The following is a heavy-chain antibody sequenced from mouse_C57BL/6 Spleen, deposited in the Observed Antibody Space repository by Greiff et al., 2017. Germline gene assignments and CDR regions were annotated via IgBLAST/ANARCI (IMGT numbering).Heavy chain of an antibody. V-gene: IGHV1-50*01. Sequence: QVQLQQPGAELVKPGASVKLSCKASGYTFTSYWMQWVKQRPGQGLEWIGEIDPSDSYTNYNQKFKGKATLTVDTSSSTAYMQLSSLTSEDSAVYYCARPYSSYFDYWGQGTTLTVSS. D-gene: IGHD2-5*01. CDR1: GYTFTSYW. CDR3: ARPYSSYFDY. J-gene: IGHJ2*01. CDR2: IDPSDSYT.